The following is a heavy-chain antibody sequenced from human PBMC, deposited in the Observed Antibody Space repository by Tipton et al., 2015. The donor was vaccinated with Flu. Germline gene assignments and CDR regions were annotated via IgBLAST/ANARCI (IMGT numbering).Heavy chain of an antibody. CDR1: GYTFMYYG. Sequence: QLVQSGGDVKKPGASVKVSCKASGYTFMYYGMNWVRQVPGQGLEWMGWIITDSGKTKYSQKFQGRVTMTTDTSTSTAYLELRNLRSDDSAVYYCARTDCGGDCYSSDYWGQGTLATVSS. J-gene: IGHJ4*02. CDR3: ARTDCGGDCYSSDY. V-gene: IGHV1-18*01. CDR2: IITDSGKT. D-gene: IGHD2-21*02.